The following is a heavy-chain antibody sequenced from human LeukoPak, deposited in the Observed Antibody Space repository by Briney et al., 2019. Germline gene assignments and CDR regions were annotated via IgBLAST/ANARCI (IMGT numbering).Heavy chain of an antibody. V-gene: IGHV3-11*04. CDR1: GLNFSDYY. Sequence: GGSLRLSCAASGLNFSDYYMSWVRQAPGRGLEWISFFSSGDTNIKYADSVKGRFTISRDNAKNSLYLQMNSLRAEDTAVYFCAREIHSTGYYYAGGYMDVRGEGTTVTVSS. CDR2: FSSGDTNI. CDR3: AREIHSTGYYYAGGYMDV. D-gene: IGHD3-22*01. J-gene: IGHJ6*03.